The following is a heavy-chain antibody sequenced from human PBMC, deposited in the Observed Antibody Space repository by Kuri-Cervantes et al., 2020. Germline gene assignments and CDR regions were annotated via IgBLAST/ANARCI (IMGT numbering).Heavy chain of an antibody. J-gene: IGHJ5*02. Sequence: KVSCKGSGYSFSSYWVAWVRQVPGEGLEWMGIIDPTDSDTRYSPSFQGQVTISVDQATSTAYLQWISLKASDTAMYYCARRGAPSITAAGARENWYDLWGQGTLVTVSS. CDR2: IDPTDSDT. D-gene: IGHD6-13*01. CDR1: GYSFSSYW. CDR3: ARRGAPSITAAGARENWYDL. V-gene: IGHV5-51*01.